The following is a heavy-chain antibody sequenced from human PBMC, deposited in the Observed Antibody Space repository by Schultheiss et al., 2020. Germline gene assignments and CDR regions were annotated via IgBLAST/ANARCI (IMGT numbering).Heavy chain of an antibody. V-gene: IGHV1-69*13. Sequence: SVKVSCKASGGTFSSYAISWVRQAPGQGLEWMGGIIPIFGTANYAQKFQGRVTITADESTSTAYMELSSLRSEDTAVYYCARDPYDFWSGYSYGMDVWGQGTTVTVSS. CDR3: ARDPYDFWSGYSYGMDV. CDR2: IIPIFGTA. J-gene: IGHJ6*02. CDR1: GGTFSSYA. D-gene: IGHD3-3*01.